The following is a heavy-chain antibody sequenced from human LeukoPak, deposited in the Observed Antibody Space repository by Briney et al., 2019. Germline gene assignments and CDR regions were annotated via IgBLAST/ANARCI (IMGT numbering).Heavy chain of an antibody. V-gene: IGHV3-21*01. CDR3: ARDERYDFWSGYLYYFDY. D-gene: IGHD3-3*01. J-gene: IGHJ4*02. Sequence: GGPLRLSCAASGFTFSSYTMNWVRQTPGKGLEWVSSISSSSSYIYYADSVKGRFTISRDNAKNSLYLQMNSLRAENTAVYYCARDERYDFWSGYLYYFDYWGQGTLVTVSS. CDR2: ISSSSSYI. CDR1: GFTFSSYT.